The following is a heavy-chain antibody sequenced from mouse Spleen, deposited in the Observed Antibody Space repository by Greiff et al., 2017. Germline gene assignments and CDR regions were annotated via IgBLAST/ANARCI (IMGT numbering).Heavy chain of an antibody. J-gene: IGHJ3*01. Sequence: EVKVEESGGGLVKLGGSLKLSCAASGFTLSSYAMSWVRQTPEKRLEWVATISSGGGNTYYPDSVKGRFTISRDNAKNTLYLQMSSLKSEDTALYYCARSYYGNYADPFAYWGQGTLVTVSA. D-gene: IGHD2-1*01. CDR3: ARSYYGNYADPFAY. CDR1: GFTLSSYA. CDR2: ISSGGGNT. V-gene: IGHV5-9*01.